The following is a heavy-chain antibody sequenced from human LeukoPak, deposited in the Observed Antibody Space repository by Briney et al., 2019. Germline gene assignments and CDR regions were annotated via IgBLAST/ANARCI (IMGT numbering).Heavy chain of an antibody. CDR3: ARERNDDYGGNSDAFDI. Sequence: TSQTLSLTCTVSGGSISSGSYYWSWIRQPAGKGLEWIGRIYTSGSTNYNPSLKSRVTISVDTSKNQFSPKLSSVTAADTAVYYCARERNDDYGGNSDAFDIWGQGTMVTVSS. CDR2: IYTSGST. D-gene: IGHD4-23*01. J-gene: IGHJ3*02. CDR1: GGSISSGSYY. V-gene: IGHV4-61*02.